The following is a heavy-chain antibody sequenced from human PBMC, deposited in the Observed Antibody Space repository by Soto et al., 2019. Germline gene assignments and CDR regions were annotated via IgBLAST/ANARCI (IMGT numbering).Heavy chain of an antibody. J-gene: IGHJ2*01. CDR1: GGSISSGGYY. V-gene: IGHV4-31*03. D-gene: IGHD3-9*01. CDR3: ARGQRRYFDWLLNYWYFDL. CDR2: IYYSGST. Sequence: PSETLSLTCSVSGGSISSGGYYWSWIRQHPGKCLEWIGYIYYSGSTYYNPSLKSRVTISVDTSKNQFSLKLSSVTAADTAVYYCARGQRRYFDWLLNYWYFDLCGRGTLVTVSP.